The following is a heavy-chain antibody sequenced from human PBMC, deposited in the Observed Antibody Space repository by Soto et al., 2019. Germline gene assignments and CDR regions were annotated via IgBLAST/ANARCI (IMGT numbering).Heavy chain of an antibody. CDR3: ARDSGRLRKWDWFDP. V-gene: IGHV1-69*08. D-gene: IGHD3-10*01. J-gene: IGHJ5*02. Sequence: QVQLVQSGAEVKKPGSSVKVSCKASGGTFSSYTISWVRQAPGQGLEWMGRIIPILGIANYAQKFQGRVTITADKSTSKDYMELSSLISEDTAVYYCARDSGRLRKWDWFDPWGQGTLVTVSS. CDR2: IIPILGIA. CDR1: GGTFSSYT.